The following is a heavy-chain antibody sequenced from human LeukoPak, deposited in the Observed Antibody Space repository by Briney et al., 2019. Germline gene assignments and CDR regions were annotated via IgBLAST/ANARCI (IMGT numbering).Heavy chain of an antibody. CDR3: ARAFEYSSGSGSYYPYYFDY. CDR2: IYTSGST. J-gene: IGHJ4*02. D-gene: IGHD3-10*01. Sequence: SETLSLTCTVSGGSISSYYWSWLRQPAGKGLEWIGRIYTSGSTNYNPSLKSRVTISVDTSKNQFSLKLSSVTDADTAVYYCARAFEYSSGSGSYYPYYFDYWGQGTLVTVSS. V-gene: IGHV4-4*07. CDR1: GGSISSYY.